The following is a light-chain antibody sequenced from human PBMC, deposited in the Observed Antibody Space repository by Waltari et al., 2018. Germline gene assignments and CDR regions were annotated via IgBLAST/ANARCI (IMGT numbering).Light chain of an antibody. J-gene: IGLJ2*01. CDR1: SSDVGGYNY. CDR3: SSYTSSSTRV. CDR2: EVS. V-gene: IGLV2-14*01. Sequence: QSALTQPASVSGSPGQSITISCSGTSSDVGGYNYVSWYQQHPGKAPKLMIYEVSYRPSGGSGGFSGSKSGNTASLTISGLQAEDEADYYCSSYTSSSTRVFGGGTKVTVL.